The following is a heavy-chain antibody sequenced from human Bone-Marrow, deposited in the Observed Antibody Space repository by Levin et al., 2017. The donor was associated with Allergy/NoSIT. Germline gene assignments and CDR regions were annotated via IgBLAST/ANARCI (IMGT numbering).Heavy chain of an antibody. CDR2: INWNAGGT. CDR1: GFSLQNHG. Sequence: GESLKISCAASGFSLQNHGMSWVRQVPGKGLEWVSGINWNAGGTYYVDSVRGRFTISRDDAKNSLYLEMNSLRAEDTALYYCAREDSGSYFLGHWGQGTLVSVSS. CDR3: AREDSGSYFLGH. V-gene: IGHV3-20*04. J-gene: IGHJ4*02. D-gene: IGHD1-26*01.